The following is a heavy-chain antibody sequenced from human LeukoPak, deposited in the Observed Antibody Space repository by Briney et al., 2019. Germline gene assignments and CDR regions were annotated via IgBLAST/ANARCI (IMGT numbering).Heavy chain of an antibody. CDR1: GGSISSGNW. Sequence: SETLSLTCAVSGGSISSGNWWNWVRQSPGKGLEWIGEIYHSGSTKYNPSLESRVTISVQKSKNQFSLKLTSVTAADTAVYYCANENRGGSTWYSLASWGQGVLVTVSS. CDR2: IYHSGST. V-gene: IGHV4-4*02. D-gene: IGHD6-13*01. J-gene: IGHJ5*02. CDR3: ANENRGGSTWYSLAS.